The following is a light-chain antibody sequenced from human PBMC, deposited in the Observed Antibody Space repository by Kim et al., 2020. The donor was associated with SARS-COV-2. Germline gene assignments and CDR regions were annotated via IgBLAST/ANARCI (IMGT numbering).Light chain of an antibody. Sequence: DIQMTQSPSTLSASVGDRVTITCRASQTIDIWLAWYQQKPGEAPKFLIYKASTLETGVPSRFRGSGSGTEFTLTITSLQPDDFATYYCQQYNSFPYTFGQGTKLEI. V-gene: IGKV1-5*03. CDR2: KAS. J-gene: IGKJ2*01. CDR1: QTIDIW. CDR3: QQYNSFPYT.